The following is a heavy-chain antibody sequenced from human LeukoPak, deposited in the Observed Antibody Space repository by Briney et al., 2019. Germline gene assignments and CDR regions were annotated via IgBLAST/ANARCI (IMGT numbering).Heavy chain of an antibody. J-gene: IGHJ6*04. CDR3: AELGITMIGGV. D-gene: IGHD3-10*02. Sequence: GGSLRLSCAASGFTFSSYSMNWVRQAPGKGLEWVSSISGSSSYIYYADSVKGRFAISRDNAKNSLYLQMNSLRAEDTAVYYCAELGITMIGGVWGKGTTVTISS. CDR2: ISGSSSYI. CDR1: GFTFSSYS. V-gene: IGHV3-21*01.